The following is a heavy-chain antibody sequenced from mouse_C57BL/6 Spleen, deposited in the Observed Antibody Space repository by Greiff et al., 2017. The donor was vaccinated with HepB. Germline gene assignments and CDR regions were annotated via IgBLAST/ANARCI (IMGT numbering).Heavy chain of an antibody. Sequence: VQLQQPGAELVKPGASVKLSCKASGYTFTSYWMQWVKQRPGQGLEWIGEIDPSDSYTTYNQKFKGKATLTVDTSSSTAYMQLSSLTSEDSAVYYCARSDGYDAAWFAYWGQGTLVTVSA. D-gene: IGHD2-2*01. CDR3: ARSDGYDAAWFAY. CDR2: IDPSDSYT. V-gene: IGHV1-50*01. J-gene: IGHJ3*01. CDR1: GYTFTSYW.